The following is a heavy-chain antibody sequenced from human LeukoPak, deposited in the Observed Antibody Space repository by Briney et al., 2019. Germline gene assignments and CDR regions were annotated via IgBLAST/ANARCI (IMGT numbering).Heavy chain of an antibody. Sequence: PGGSLRLSCAASGFTFDDYAMHWVRQAPGKGLEWVSGISWNSGSIGYADSVKGRFTISRDNAKNSLHLQMNSLRAEDTALYYCAKSLDYYDSSGYITVLFDYWGQGTLVAVSS. CDR2: ISWNSGSI. CDR1: GFTFDDYA. CDR3: AKSLDYYDSSGYITVLFDY. D-gene: IGHD3-22*01. V-gene: IGHV3-9*01. J-gene: IGHJ4*02.